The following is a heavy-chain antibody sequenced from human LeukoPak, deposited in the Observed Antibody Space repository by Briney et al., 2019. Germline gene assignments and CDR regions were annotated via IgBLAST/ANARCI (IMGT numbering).Heavy chain of an antibody. CDR3: ARIAGYYYGSGSYATKNRFDP. V-gene: IGHV4-4*07. CDR2: IYTSGST. D-gene: IGHD3-10*01. Sequence: SETLSLTCTVSGGSISSYYWSWIRQPAGKGLEWIGRIYTSGSTNYNPSLKSRVTMSVDTSKNQFSLKLSSVTAADTAVYYCARIAGYYYGSGSYATKNRFDPWGQGTLVTVYS. CDR1: GGSISSYY. J-gene: IGHJ5*02.